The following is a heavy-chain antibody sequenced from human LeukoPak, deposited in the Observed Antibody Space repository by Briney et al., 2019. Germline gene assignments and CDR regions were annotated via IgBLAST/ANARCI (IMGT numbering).Heavy chain of an antibody. CDR3: ARVRYYYASGSLDY. CDR1: EFTFSTYW. Sequence: GGSLRLSCAASEFTFSTYWMTWVRQAPGKGLEWVADIKQDGSEKYYVDSVKGRFTISRQNAKNSLFLQMNSLRAEDTAVYYCARVRYYYASGSLDYWGQGTLVTVSS. CDR2: IKQDGSEK. J-gene: IGHJ4*02. D-gene: IGHD3-10*01. V-gene: IGHV3-7*01.